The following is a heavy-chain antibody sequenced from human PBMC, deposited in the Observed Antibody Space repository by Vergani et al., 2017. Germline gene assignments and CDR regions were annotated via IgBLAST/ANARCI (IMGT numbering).Heavy chain of an antibody. CDR3: AKLFQSDLNVRTYYYGSGRDFMDV. V-gene: IGHV3-30*18. D-gene: IGHD3-10*01. CDR1: GFTFSSYG. CDR2: ISYDGSNK. Sequence: QVQLVESGGGVVQPGRSLRLSCAASGFTFSSYGMHWVRQAPGKGLEWVAVISYDGSNKYYADSVKGRFTISRDNSKNTLYLQMNSLRAEDTAVYYCAKLFQSDLNVRTYYYGSGRDFMDVWGKGTTVTVSS. J-gene: IGHJ6*03.